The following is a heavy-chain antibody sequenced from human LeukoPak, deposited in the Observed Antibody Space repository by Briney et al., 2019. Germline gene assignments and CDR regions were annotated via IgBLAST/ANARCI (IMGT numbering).Heavy chain of an antibody. CDR2: TYYRSKWYT. V-gene: IGHV6-1*01. Sequence: SQTLSLTCAISGDSVSSNSVAWNWIRQSPSRGLEWLGRTYYRSKWYTDYAESVKSRITINPDTSKNQISLQPNSVTPEDTAVYYCARDLAWYVDYWGQGTLVTVSS. CDR3: ARDLAWYVDY. J-gene: IGHJ4*02. CDR1: GDSVSSNSVA.